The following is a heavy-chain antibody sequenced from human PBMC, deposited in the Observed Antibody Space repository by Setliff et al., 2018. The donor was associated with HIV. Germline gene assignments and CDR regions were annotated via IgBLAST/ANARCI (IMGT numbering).Heavy chain of an antibody. CDR1: GGSISSYY. Sequence: PSETLSLTCSVSGGSISSYYWSWIRQPAGKGLEWIGRMYSSGSTNYNPSLKSRLTISVDTSKNQFSLKLSSVTAADTAVYYCARELRHYSDNSAYYSYFDYWGQGTLVTSPQ. CDR3: ARELRHYSDNSAYYSYFDY. D-gene: IGHD3-22*01. V-gene: IGHV4-4*07. CDR2: MYSSGST. J-gene: IGHJ4*02.